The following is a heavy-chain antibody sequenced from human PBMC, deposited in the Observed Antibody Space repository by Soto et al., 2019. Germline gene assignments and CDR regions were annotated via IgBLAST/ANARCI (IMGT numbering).Heavy chain of an antibody. CDR1: GFTFDDYA. Sequence: EVQLVESGGGLVQPGRSLRRSCAASGFTFDDYAMHWVRRVPGEGLEWVSSISWNSNIIGYADSVKGRFTISRDNAENSLYLQMNSLRPEDTALYYCAKGGPEGFCSGGRCYFDYWGQGTLVTVSS. CDR2: ISWNSNII. V-gene: IGHV3-9*01. D-gene: IGHD2-15*01. CDR3: AKGGPEGFCSGGRCYFDY. J-gene: IGHJ4*02.